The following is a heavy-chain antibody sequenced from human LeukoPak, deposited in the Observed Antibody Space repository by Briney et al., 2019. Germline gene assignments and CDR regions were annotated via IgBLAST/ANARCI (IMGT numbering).Heavy chain of an antibody. CDR1: GGSISSGSYY. CDR3: AREAFTMVRGVQTQTFDY. V-gene: IGHV4-61*02. J-gene: IGHJ4*02. CDR2: IYTSGST. D-gene: IGHD3-10*01. Sequence: SETLSLTCTVSGGSISSGSYYWSWIRQPAGKGLEWIGRIYTSGSTNYNPSLKSRVTISVDTSKNQFSLKLSSVTAADTAVYYCAREAFTMVRGVQTQTFDYWGQGTLVTVSS.